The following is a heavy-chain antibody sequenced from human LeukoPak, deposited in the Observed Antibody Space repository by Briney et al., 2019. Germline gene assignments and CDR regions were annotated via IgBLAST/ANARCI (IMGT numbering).Heavy chain of an antibody. CDR3: ARDVESDTGDFLYFDY. D-gene: IGHD4-17*01. CDR2: VYYSGST. CDR1: GDSITSNSFY. J-gene: IGHJ4*02. Sequence: SETLSLTCTVSGDSITSNSFYWGWIRQPPGKGLEWIVSVYYSGSTYSNPSLNNRVTISVDTSKNQFSLKVSSVTAADTAVYYCARDVESDTGDFLYFDYWGQGTLVTVSS. V-gene: IGHV4-39*07.